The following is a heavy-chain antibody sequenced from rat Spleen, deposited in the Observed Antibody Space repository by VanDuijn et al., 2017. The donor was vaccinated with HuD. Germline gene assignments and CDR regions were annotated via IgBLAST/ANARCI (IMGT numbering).Heavy chain of an antibody. CDR1: GYSITSSYK. J-gene: IGHJ2*01. D-gene: IGHD1-12*02. CDR2: INSAGST. V-gene: IGHV3-3*01. CDR3: ARVYDGTHYYDDY. Sequence: EVQLQESGPGLVKPSQSLSLTCSVTGYSITSSYKWSWIRKFPGNKLEWMGYINSAGSTDSNPSLKSRISITRETSKNQFFLQLNSMTTEDPATYYCARVYDGTHYYDDYWGQGVMVTVSS.